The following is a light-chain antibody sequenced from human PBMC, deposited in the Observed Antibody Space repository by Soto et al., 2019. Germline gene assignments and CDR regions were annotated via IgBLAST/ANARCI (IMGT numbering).Light chain of an antibody. Sequence: EIVMTQSPATLSVSPGDRATLSCRASQSVSSSYLAWYQQKPGQAPRLLIYGASSRATGIPDRFSGSGSGTDFTLTISKLDPEDFAVYYCQQYNNWPVTFGGGTKVDI. J-gene: IGKJ4*01. CDR2: GAS. V-gene: IGKV3-20*01. CDR1: QSVSSSY. CDR3: QQYNNWPVT.